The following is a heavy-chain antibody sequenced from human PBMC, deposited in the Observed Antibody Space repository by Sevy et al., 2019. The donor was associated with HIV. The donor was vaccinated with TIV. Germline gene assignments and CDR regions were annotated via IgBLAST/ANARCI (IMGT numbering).Heavy chain of an antibody. CDR2: MNPNTGQT. D-gene: IGHD6-13*01. CDR3: ARGIAAGVDY. V-gene: IGHV1-8*01. CDR1: GYTFTALD. J-gene: IGHJ4*02. Sequence: ASVKVSCKASGYTFTALDINGVRQATGQGLEWMGWMNPNTGQTDYSQRFQGRVTMTRDTSISTAYMELHSLRSDDTAIYYCARGIAAGVDYWGQGTQVTVSS.